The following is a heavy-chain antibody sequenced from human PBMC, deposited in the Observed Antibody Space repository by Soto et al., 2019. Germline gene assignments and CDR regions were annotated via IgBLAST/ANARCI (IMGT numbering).Heavy chain of an antibody. CDR2: IYYSGST. D-gene: IGHD2-15*01. CDR3: ARDGGLQYGMDV. V-gene: IGHV4-61*01. Sequence: SETLSLTCTVSGGSVSSGSYYWSWIRQPPGKGLEWIGYIYYSGSTNYNPSLKSRVTISVDTSKNQFSLKLSSVTAADTAVYYCARDGGLQYGMDVWGQGTTVTVSS. CDR1: GGSVSSGSYY. J-gene: IGHJ6*02.